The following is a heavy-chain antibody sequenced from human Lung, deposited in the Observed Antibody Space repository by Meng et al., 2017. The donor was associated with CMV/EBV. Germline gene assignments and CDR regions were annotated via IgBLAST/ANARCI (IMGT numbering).Heavy chain of an antibody. D-gene: IGHD3-3*01. CDR1: GYTFTSYD. J-gene: IGHJ3*01. Sequence: ASXXVSXKASGYTFTSYDINWVRQAPGQGLEWMGWMNANSGTTGYDQKFEGRVTMTRDTSISSAFMELSSLTSEDTAVYYCARGMNDDFWSGAFDVWGQGKXVTVSS. CDR3: ARGMNDDFWSGAFDV. V-gene: IGHV1-8*01. CDR2: MNANSGTT.